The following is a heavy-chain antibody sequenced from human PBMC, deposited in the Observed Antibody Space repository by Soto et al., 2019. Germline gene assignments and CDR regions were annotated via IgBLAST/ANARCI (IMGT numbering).Heavy chain of an antibody. Sequence: GGSLRLSCAASGFTFDRYDMHWVRQAPGKGLEWVSSINWNSGKIGFADSVKGRFTISRDNAKNTVYLEMNSLRVEDTALYYCAKHKAVAGSSYFGLDVWGQGTTVTVSS. V-gene: IGHV3-9*01. CDR1: GFTFDRYD. CDR2: INWNSGKI. J-gene: IGHJ6*02. D-gene: IGHD6-19*01. CDR3: AKHKAVAGSSYFGLDV.